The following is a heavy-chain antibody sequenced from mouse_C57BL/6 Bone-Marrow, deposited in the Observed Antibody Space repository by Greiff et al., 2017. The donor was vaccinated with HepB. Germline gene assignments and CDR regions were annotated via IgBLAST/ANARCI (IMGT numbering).Heavy chain of an antibody. CDR2: IDPSDSYT. D-gene: IGHD2-4*01. Sequence: VQLQQSGAELVRPGTSVKLSCKASGYTFTSYWMHWVKQRPGQGLEWIGVIDPSDSYTNYNQKFKGKATLTVDTSSSTAYMQLSSLTSEDSAVYYCARKGFYDYDEDWFAYWGQGTLVTVSA. CDR3: ARKGFYDYDEDWFAY. J-gene: IGHJ3*01. CDR1: GYTFTSYW. V-gene: IGHV1-59*01.